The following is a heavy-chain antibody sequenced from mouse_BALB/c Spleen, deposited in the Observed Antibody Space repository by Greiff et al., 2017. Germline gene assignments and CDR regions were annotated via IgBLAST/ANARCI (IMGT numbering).Heavy chain of an antibody. Sequence: EVKLMESGGGLVQPGGSRKLSCAASGFTFSSFGMHWVRQAPEKGLEWVAYISSGSSTIYYADTVKGRFTISRDNPKNTLFLQMTSLRSEDTAMYYCAREVRRGYAMDYWGQGTSVTVSS. CDR1: GFTFSSFG. J-gene: IGHJ4*01. CDR3: AREVRRGYAMDY. CDR2: ISSGSSTI. V-gene: IGHV5-17*02. D-gene: IGHD2-14*01.